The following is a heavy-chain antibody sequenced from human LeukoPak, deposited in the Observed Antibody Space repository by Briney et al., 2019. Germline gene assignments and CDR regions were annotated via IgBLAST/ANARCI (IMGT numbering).Heavy chain of an antibody. CDR3: ARVAMTTVYYFDY. V-gene: IGHV3-53*01. CDR1: GFTVSSNY. CDR2: IYSGGST. D-gene: IGHD4-17*01. Sequence: GGSLRLSCAASGFTVSSNYMSWVRQAPGKGLEWVSVIYSGGSTYYADSVKGRFTISRDNSKNTLYLQMNSLRAEDTAVYYCARVAMTTVYYFDYWGQGTLVTVSS. J-gene: IGHJ4*02.